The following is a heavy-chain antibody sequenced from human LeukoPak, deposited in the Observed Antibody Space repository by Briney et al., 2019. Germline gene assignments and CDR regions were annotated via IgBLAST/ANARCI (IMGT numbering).Heavy chain of an antibody. D-gene: IGHD6-6*01. CDR2: INPNSGGT. CDR3: ARTGYGQLVDY. V-gene: IGHV1-2*02. Sequence: ASVKVSCKASGYTFTDYYMHWVRQAPGQGLEWMGWINPNSGGTNYVQKFQDRVTLTRDTSISTAYMELTGLTSDDTTVYYCARTGYGQLVDYWGQGTLVTVSS. J-gene: IGHJ4*02. CDR1: GYTFTDYY.